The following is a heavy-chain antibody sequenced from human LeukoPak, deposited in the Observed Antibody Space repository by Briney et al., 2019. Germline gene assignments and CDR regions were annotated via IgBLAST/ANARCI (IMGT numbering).Heavy chain of an antibody. D-gene: IGHD1-1*01. V-gene: IGHV4-34*01. CDR2: INHSGST. Sequence: PETLSLTCAVYGGSFRGNYWSWFRQSPGKGLEWIGEINHSGSTNYNPSLKSRLSISEDTSKKQISLKVTSVTAADTAVYYCATGNNTVADYWGQGTLVTVSS. CDR3: ATGNNTVADY. J-gene: IGHJ4*02. CDR1: GGSFRGNY.